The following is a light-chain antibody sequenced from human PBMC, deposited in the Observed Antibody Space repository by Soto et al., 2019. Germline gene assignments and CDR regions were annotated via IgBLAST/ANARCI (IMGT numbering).Light chain of an antibody. CDR1: SGHSSYA. CDR3: QTWGSGTVV. V-gene: IGLV4-69*01. J-gene: IGLJ2*01. Sequence: QSVLTQSPSASASLGASVKLTCTLSSGHSSYAIAWHQQQPEKGPRYLMKLNSDGSHSKGDGIPDRFPGSSSGAERYLTISSLQSEDEADYYCQTWGSGTVVFGGGTKLTVL. CDR2: LNSDGSH.